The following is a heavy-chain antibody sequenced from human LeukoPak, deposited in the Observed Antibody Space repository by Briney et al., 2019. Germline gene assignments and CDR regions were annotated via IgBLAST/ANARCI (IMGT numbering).Heavy chain of an antibody. CDR1: GGSISRYY. V-gene: IGHV4-39*01. J-gene: IGHJ4*02. D-gene: IGHD3-22*01. CDR3: ARSFLVVCYFDY. Sequence: PSETLSLTCTVSGGSISRYYWGWIRQRPGKGLEWIGSIYYSGSTYYNPSLKSRVTISVDTSKNQFSLKLSSVTAADTAVYYCARSFLVVCYFDYWGQGTLVTVSS. CDR2: IYYSGST.